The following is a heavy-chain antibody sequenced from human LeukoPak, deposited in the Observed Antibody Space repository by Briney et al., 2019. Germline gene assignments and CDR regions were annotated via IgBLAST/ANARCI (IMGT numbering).Heavy chain of an antibody. J-gene: IGHJ4*02. Sequence: GGSLRLSCAASGFTFSSYAMSWVRQAPGKGLEWVSTISDNSGSTYYADSVKGRFTTSRDNSKNTLYLQMNSLRAEDTAIYYCAKVSSGWYYFDYWGQGTLVTVSS. D-gene: IGHD6-19*01. CDR1: GFTFSSYA. CDR3: AKVSSGWYYFDY. CDR2: ISDNSGST. V-gene: IGHV3-23*01.